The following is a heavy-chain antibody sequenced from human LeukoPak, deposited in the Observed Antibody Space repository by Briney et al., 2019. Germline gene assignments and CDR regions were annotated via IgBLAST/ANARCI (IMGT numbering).Heavy chain of an antibody. CDR2: IYHSGST. CDR1: GGSISSGGYS. CDR3: AKSRSGWYYFDY. D-gene: IGHD6-19*01. J-gene: IGHJ4*02. Sequence: SETLSLTCAVSGGSISSGGYSWSWIRQPPGKGLEWIGYIYHSGSTYYNPSLKSRVTISVDRSKNQFSLKLSSVTAADTALYYCAKSRSGWYYFDYWGQGTLVTVSS. V-gene: IGHV4-30-2*01.